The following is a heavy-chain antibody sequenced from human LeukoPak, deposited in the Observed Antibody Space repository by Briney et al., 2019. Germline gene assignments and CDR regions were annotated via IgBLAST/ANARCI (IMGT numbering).Heavy chain of an antibody. D-gene: IGHD3-10*01. CDR3: ARDGLTMVRGQTFLDY. CDR1: GFXFSSHG. Sequence: GGSLRLSCAASGFXFSSHGIHWVRQAPGKGLEWVAVIWYDGSNKYYADSVKGRFSISRDNSKNTLYLQMNSLRAEDTAVYYCARDGLTMVRGQTFLDYWGQGTLVTVSS. CDR2: IWYDGSNK. V-gene: IGHV3-33*01. J-gene: IGHJ4*02.